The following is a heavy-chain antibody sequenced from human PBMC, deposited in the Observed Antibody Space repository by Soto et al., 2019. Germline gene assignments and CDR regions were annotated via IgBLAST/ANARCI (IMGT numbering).Heavy chain of an antibody. CDR1: GLTFSSYW. CDR2: IREDGGEK. J-gene: IGHJ5*02. CDR3: ARGEAIRDNP. Sequence: EEQLVESGGGLVQPGGSLRLSCAASGLTFSSYWMTWVRQAPGKGLEWVANIREDGGEKNYVDSVKGRFTISRDNAKNSLSLQRNRLRVEGTAVYYCARGEAIRDNPWGQGTLVTVSS. V-gene: IGHV3-7*01.